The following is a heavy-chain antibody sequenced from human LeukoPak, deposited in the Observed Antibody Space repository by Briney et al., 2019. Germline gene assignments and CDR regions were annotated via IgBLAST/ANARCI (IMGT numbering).Heavy chain of an antibody. CDR1: GYTFTSHY. D-gene: IGHD4-23*01. Sequence: ASVKVSCKASGYTFTSHYIHWVRQAPGQGLGWMGIINPSGGSTSYAQMFQGRVTMTRDTSTSTVYMELSSLRSEDTAVYYCARDRGGNTYWFDPWGQGTLVTVSS. CDR3: ARDRGGNTYWFDP. V-gene: IGHV1-46*01. J-gene: IGHJ5*02. CDR2: INPSGGST.